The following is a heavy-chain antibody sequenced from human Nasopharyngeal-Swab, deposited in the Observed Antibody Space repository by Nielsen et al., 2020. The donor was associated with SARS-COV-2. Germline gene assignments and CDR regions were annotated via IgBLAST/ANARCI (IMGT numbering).Heavy chain of an antibody. Sequence: PGKGLEWIGHIYYSGSTNYNPSLKSRVTISVDTSKNQFSLKLSSVTAADTAVYYCARGGSGWSTTFDYWGQGTLVTVSS. J-gene: IGHJ4*02. CDR3: ARGGSGWSTTFDY. V-gene: IGHV4-59*13. D-gene: IGHD6-19*01. CDR2: IYYSGST.